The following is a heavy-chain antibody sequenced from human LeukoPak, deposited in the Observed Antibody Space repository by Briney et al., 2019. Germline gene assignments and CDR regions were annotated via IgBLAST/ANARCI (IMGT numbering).Heavy chain of an antibody. V-gene: IGHV3-30*02. J-gene: IGHJ4*02. Sequence: GGSLRLSCAASGFTFSSYGMHWVRQAPRKGLEGVAFIRYDGSIKYYADSVKGRFTISRDNSKNTLYLQMNSLRADDTAVYYCAKDHSYYDSSGPFDYWGQGTLVTVSS. CDR3: AKDHSYYDSSGPFDY. CDR1: GFTFSSYG. D-gene: IGHD3-22*01. CDR2: IRYDGSIK.